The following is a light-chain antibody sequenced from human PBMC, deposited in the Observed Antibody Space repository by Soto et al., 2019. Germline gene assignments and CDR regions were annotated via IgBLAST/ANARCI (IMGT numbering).Light chain of an antibody. CDR2: AAS. Sequence: IQMTQSPASLSATVGDRVTITCRASQSVRSYLNWYHQKPGKAPKLLIYAASNLQSGVPSRFSGSGSGTDFTLTISNLQPEDFATYYCQQSYCTPFTFGPGTKVDIK. J-gene: IGKJ3*01. V-gene: IGKV1-39*01. CDR3: QQSYCTPFT. CDR1: QSVRSY.